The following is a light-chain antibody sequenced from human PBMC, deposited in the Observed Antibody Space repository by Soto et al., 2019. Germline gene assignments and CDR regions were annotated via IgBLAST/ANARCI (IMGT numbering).Light chain of an antibody. Sequence: QSALTQPPSASGSPGQSVTISCTGTSSDVGGYDYVSWYQQRPGKAPKLLIHEVTKRPSGVPDRFSGAKSGNTASLTVSGLQAEEQAAYCCSEYAGSSPYVVGTGTKVTVL. CDR3: SEYAGSSPYV. J-gene: IGLJ1*01. V-gene: IGLV2-8*01. CDR1: SSDVGGYDY. CDR2: EVT.